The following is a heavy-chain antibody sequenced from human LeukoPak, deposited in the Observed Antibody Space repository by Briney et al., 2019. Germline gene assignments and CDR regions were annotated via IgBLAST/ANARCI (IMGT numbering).Heavy chain of an antibody. CDR3: ARSPMRGYSYGTRFDY. CDR1: GYSFTNYW. J-gene: IGHJ4*02. CDR2: IYPDDSDT. Sequence: GESLKISCKASGYSFTNYWIGWVRQMPGKGLEWMGIIYPDDSDTKYSPSFRGQVTISADKSISTAYLQWSSLKASDTAMYYCARSPMRGYSYGTRFDYWGQGTLVTVSS. V-gene: IGHV5-51*01. D-gene: IGHD5-18*01.